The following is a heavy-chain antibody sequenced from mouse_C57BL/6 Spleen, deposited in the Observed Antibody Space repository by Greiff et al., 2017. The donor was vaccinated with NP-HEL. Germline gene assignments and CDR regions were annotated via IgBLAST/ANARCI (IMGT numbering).Heavy chain of an antibody. CDR3: TAGYYGSRGGYAMDY. CDR1: GYTFTSYW. D-gene: IGHD1-1*01. V-gene: IGHV1-5*01. J-gene: IGHJ4*01. CDR2: IYPGNSDT. Sequence: EVQLQQSGTVLARPGASVKMSCKTSGYTFTSYWMHWVKQRPGQGLEWIGAIYPGNSDTSYNQKFKGKAKLTAVTSASTAYMELSSLTNEDSAVYYCTAGYYGSRGGYAMDYWGQGTSVTVSS.